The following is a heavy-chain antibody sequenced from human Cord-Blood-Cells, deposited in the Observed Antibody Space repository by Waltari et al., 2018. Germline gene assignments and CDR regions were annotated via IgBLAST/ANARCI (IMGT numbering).Heavy chain of an antibody. CDR1: GYSFTSYW. Sequence: EVQLVQSGAEVKKPGESLKISCKGSGYSFTSYWIGWVRQMPGKGLEWMGLIYPGDSDTRYSPSFQGQVTISADKSISTAYLQWSSLKASDTAMYYCARQVSSPNYGDLTHFDYWGQGALVTVSS. CDR2: IYPGDSDT. CDR3: ARQVSSPNYGDLTHFDY. J-gene: IGHJ4*02. V-gene: IGHV5-51*01. D-gene: IGHD4-17*01.